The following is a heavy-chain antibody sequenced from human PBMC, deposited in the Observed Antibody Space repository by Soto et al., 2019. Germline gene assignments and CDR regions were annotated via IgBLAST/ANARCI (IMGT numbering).Heavy chain of an antibody. Sequence: QVQLVESGGGVVQPGRSLRLSCAASGFTFSSHGIHWVRQAPGKGLAWVAAIWHDGSNKYYVESVKGRFTISRDNSKNTLYLQMNSLRVEDTAVYDCARDACSGIWYFDLWGRGTLVTVSS. CDR3: ARDACSGIWYFDL. CDR1: GFTFSSHG. V-gene: IGHV3-33*01. CDR2: IWHDGSNK. D-gene: IGHD3-10*02. J-gene: IGHJ2*01.